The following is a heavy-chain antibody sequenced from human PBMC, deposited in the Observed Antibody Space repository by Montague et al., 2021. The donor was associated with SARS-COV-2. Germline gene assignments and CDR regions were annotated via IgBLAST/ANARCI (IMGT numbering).Heavy chain of an antibody. D-gene: IGHD3/OR15-3a*01. CDR1: GFTFSSYA. J-gene: IGHJ4*02. CDR2: IYNGGSSR. V-gene: IGHV3-23*03. Sequence: SLRLSCAASGFTFSSYAMSWVRQTPGKGLEWVALIYNGGSSRYYADSVKGRFTISRDNSKNTLFLQMNSLRADDTAVYYCAKGLGARDLYYLDSWGQGTLVPVSS. CDR3: AKGLGARDLYYLDS.